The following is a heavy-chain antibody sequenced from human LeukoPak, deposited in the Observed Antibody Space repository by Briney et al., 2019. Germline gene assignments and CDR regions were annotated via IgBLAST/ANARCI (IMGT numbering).Heavy chain of an antibody. J-gene: IGHJ1*01. CDR1: GFTFSSYW. CDR2: IKSDGKT. Sequence: GGSLRLSCAASGFTFSSYWMHWVRQAPGKGLVWDSRIKSDGKTNYADSVKGRFTISRDNAKNTVSLQMNSLRAEDTGVYYCARAPSEIGGYYPEYFRHWGQGTLVTVSS. D-gene: IGHD3-22*01. V-gene: IGHV3-74*01. CDR3: ARAPSEIGGYYPEYFRH.